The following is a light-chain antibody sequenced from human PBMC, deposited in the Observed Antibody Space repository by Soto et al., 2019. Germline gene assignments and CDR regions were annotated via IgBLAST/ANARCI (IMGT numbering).Light chain of an antibody. Sequence: NFMLTQSHSVSESPGKTVTISCTRSSGNIASKYVQWYQQRPGSAPSTVIYEYYERPSGVPDRFSGAIDSSSNSASLTISGLKTEDEADYYCQSYDNYNVVFGGGTKVTVL. J-gene: IGLJ2*01. CDR2: EYY. CDR3: QSYDNYNVV. CDR1: SGNIASKY. V-gene: IGLV6-57*04.